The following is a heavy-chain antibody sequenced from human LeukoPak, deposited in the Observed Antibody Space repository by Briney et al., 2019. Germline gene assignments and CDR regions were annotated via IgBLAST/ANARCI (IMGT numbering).Heavy chain of an antibody. J-gene: IGHJ5*02. CDR1: GGTFSSYA. Sequence: SVKVSCKASGGTFSSYAISWVRQAPGQGREWMGGMIHIFGTANYAQKFQGRVTITADESTSKAYMELSSLRSEDTAVYYCARERKWFGELPFFNWFDPWGQGTLVTVSS. CDR2: MIHIFGTA. V-gene: IGHV1-69*13. D-gene: IGHD3-10*01. CDR3: ARERKWFGELPFFNWFDP.